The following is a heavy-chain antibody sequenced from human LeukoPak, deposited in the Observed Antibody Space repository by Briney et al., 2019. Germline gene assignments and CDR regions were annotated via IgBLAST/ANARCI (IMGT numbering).Heavy chain of an antibody. CDR3: ARDRWGFFES. Sequence: GGSLRLSCAASGFTFSTFNMNWVRQAPGKGLEWVSSITSSGSHIYYEDSVKGRFTISRDNAKNSLYLQMNSLRAEDTAVYYCARDRWGFFESWGQGTLVTVSS. V-gene: IGHV3-21*01. CDR2: ITSSGSHI. J-gene: IGHJ4*02. D-gene: IGHD3-3*01. CDR1: GFTFSTFN.